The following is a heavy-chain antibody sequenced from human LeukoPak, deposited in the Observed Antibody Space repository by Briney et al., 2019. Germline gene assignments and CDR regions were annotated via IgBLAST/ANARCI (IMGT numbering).Heavy chain of an antibody. V-gene: IGHV3-11*01. CDR3: ARDGERWLQFAAFDI. D-gene: IGHD5-24*01. J-gene: IGHJ3*02. CDR1: GFTFSDYY. Sequence: GGSLRLSCAASGFTFSDYYMSWIRQAPGKGLEWVSYISSSSSTIYYADSVKGRFTISRDNAKNSLYLQMNSLRAEDTAVYYCARDGERWLQFAAFDIWGQGTMVTVSS. CDR2: ISSSSSTI.